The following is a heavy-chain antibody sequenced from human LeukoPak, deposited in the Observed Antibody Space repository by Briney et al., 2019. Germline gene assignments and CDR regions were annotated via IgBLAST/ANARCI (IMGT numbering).Heavy chain of an antibody. CDR1: GFIFSTYD. J-gene: IGHJ5*02. CDR3: TTTIVGVTTWFDP. CDR2: IRGADGEK. D-gene: IGHD1-26*01. Sequence: GGSLRLSCATSGFIFSTYDMNWVRQAPGKGLEWVSGIRGADGEKFYADSVKGRFTISRDISKNTLYLQMSSLRAGDTAVYYCTTTIVGVTTWFDPWGQGTLVTVSS. V-gene: IGHV3-23*01.